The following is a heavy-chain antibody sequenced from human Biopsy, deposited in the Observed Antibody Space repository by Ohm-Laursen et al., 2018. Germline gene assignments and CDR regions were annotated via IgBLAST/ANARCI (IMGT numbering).Heavy chain of an antibody. D-gene: IGHD5-24*01. CDR1: GSPIDSYY. CDR3: ACAGYNPDWNFDL. CDR2: IYFTGRT. V-gene: IGHV4-59*12. Sequence: TLSLTCTVSGSPIDSYYWSWIRQPQGQALEWLGYIYFTGRTSYNPSLKRGVTMSVNTSKKQFSLRLSFVTAADTAVYYCACAGYNPDWNFDLWGRGTRVTVSS. J-gene: IGHJ2*01.